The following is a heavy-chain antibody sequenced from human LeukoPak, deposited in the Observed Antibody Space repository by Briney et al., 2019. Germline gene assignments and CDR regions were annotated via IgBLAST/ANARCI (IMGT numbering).Heavy chain of an antibody. V-gene: IGHV3-48*03. J-gene: IGHJ4*02. Sequence: QPGGSLRLSCAASGFTFSSYEMNWVRQAPGKGLEWVSYISSSGSTIYYADSVKGRFTISRDNAKNSLYLQMNSLRAEDTALYYCARDGSGYDYPHYDYWAREPWSPSPQ. CDR1: GFTFSSYE. CDR3: ARDGSGYDYPHYDY. D-gene: IGHD5-12*01. CDR2: ISSSGSTI.